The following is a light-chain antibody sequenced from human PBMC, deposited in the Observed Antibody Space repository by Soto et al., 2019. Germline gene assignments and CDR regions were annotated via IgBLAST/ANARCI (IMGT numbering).Light chain of an antibody. J-gene: IGLJ3*02. CDR3: SSYTTTSTLV. CDR2: EVR. V-gene: IGLV2-14*01. Sequence: QSVLTQPASVSGSPGQSITIACTGTNRDVGSYNLVSWYQQRPGEAPKLIISEVRNRPSGISYRFTGSKSGNTASLTISGLQAEDEADYYCSSYTTTSTLVFSGGTKVTVL. CDR1: NRDVGSYNL.